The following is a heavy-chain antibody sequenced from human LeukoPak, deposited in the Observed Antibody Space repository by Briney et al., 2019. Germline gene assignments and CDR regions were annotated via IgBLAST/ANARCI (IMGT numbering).Heavy chain of an antibody. CDR2: IRQDGSEK. V-gene: IGHV3-7*01. D-gene: IGHD4-11*01. CDR1: GFTFSGHW. J-gene: IGHJ6*02. Sequence: GGSLRLSCAASGFTFSGHWMSWVRQAPGKGLEWVASIRQDGSEKHYVDSVEGRFTISRDNAKNTLYLQMNSLRAEDTAVYYCARESSNYFLYYYYYGMTSGAKGPRSPSP. CDR3: ARESSNYFLYYYYYGMTS.